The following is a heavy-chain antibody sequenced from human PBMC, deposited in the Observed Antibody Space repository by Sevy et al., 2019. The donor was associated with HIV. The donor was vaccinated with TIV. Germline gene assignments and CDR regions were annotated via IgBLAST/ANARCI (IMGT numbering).Heavy chain of an antibody. Sequence: GGSLRLSCAASGFTFPDYAMSWVRQPPGKGLEWVSGINWNGDNTGYGDSLKGRFTISRDNAKNSLYLQIDSLRADDTALYHCARSTYYYDTTGYGAFDLWGQGTMVTVSS. V-gene: IGHV3-20*01. CDR2: INWNGDNT. CDR3: ARSTYYYDTTGYGAFDL. D-gene: IGHD3-22*01. CDR1: GFTFPDYA. J-gene: IGHJ3*01.